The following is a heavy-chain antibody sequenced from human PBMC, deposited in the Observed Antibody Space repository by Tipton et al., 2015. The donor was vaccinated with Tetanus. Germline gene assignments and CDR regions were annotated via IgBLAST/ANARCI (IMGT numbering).Heavy chain of an antibody. CDR2: INPSGGST. CDR3: ARGPTVTTAHYYYGMDV. J-gene: IGHJ6*02. V-gene: IGHV1-46*01. CDR1: GYTFTSHY. Sequence: QLVQSGPEVKKPGASVNVSCKASGYTFTSHYVHWVRQAPGQGLEWMGIINPSGGSTSYAQKFQGRVTMTRDTSTSTVYMELSSLRSEDTAVYYCARGPTVTTAHYYYGMDVWGQGTTVTVSS. D-gene: IGHD4-11*01.